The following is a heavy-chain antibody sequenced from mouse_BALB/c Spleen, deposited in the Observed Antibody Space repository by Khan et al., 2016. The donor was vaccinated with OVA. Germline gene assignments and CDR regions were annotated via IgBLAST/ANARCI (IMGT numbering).Heavy chain of an antibody. CDR1: GYSITSDYA. Sequence: EVELVESGPGLVKPSQSLSLTCTVTGYSITSDYAWNWIRQFPGNKLECLGFISYSGNTNYNPSLKSRISVTRDTSKNPFFLQLNCVTTEDTATYYCARMSGGDFDYWGQGTTLTVSS. J-gene: IGHJ2*01. D-gene: IGHD4-1*01. CDR3: ARMSGGDFDY. CDR2: ISYSGNT. V-gene: IGHV3-2*02.